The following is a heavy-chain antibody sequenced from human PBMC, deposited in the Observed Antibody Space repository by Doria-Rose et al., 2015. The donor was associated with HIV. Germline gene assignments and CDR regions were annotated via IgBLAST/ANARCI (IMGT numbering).Heavy chain of an antibody. CDR2: IFSDDER. J-gene: IGHJ4*02. CDR1: GVSLSSPGMG. Sequence: QITLKESGPVLVKPTETLTLTCTVSGVSLSSPGMGVSWIRQPPRQALYWLANIFSDDERSHKTSLKSRLTISRGTSKSQVVLTMTDMDPVDTATYYCARIKSSRWYHKYYFDFWGQGTLVIVSA. CDR3: ARIKSSRWYHKYYFDF. V-gene: IGHV2-26*01. D-gene: IGHD6-13*01.